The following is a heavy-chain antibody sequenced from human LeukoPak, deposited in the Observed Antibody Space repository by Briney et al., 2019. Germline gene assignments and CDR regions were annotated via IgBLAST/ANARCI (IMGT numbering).Heavy chain of an antibody. J-gene: IGHJ4*02. CDR3: ARGSITMVRGAPLDY. Sequence: ASVKVSCKASGYTFTGYYMHWVRQAPGQGLEWMGWINPNSGGTNYAQKLQGRVTMTTDTSTSTAYMELRSLRSDDTAVYYCARGSITMVRGAPLDYWGQGTLVTVSS. CDR2: INPNSGGT. D-gene: IGHD3-10*01. CDR1: GYTFTGYY. V-gene: IGHV1-2*02.